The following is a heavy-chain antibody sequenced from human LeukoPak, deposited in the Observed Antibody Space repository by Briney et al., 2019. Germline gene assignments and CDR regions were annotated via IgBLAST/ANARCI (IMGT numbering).Heavy chain of an antibody. CDR3: ARSHPDAFDI. V-gene: IGHV3-21*01. CDR2: ISSSSSYI. CDR1: GFTFSSYS. Sequence: GGSLRLSCAASGFTFSSYSMNWVRQAPGKGLEWVSSISSSSSYIYYADSVKGRYTISRDNAKNSLYLQMNSLRAEDTAAYYCARSHPDAFDIRGQGTMVTVSS. J-gene: IGHJ3*02.